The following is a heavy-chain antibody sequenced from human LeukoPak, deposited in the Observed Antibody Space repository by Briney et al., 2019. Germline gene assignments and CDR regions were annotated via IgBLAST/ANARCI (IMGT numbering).Heavy chain of an antibody. J-gene: IGHJ4*02. D-gene: IGHD2-15*01. CDR2: IYYSGST. CDR1: GGSISGYC. Sequence: SETLSLTCTVSGGSISGYCWNWIRQPPGKGLEWIGYIYYSGSTNYNPSLKSRVTMSLDTSKNQFSLKLSSVTAADTAVYHCARDSGSNFDYWGQGTLVTVSS. CDR3: ARDSGSNFDY. V-gene: IGHV4-59*01.